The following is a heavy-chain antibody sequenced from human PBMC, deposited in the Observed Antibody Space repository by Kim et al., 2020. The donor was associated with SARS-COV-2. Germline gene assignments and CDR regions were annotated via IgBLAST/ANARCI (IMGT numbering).Heavy chain of an antibody. CDR2: IYYSGST. CDR3: ARDPLGPYDSSGEFDP. Sequence: SETLSLTCTVSGGSISSSSYYWGWIRQPPGKGLEWIGSIYYSGSTYYNTSLKSRVTISVDTSKNQFSLKLSSVTAADTAVYYCARDPLGPYDSSGEFDPWGQGTLVTVSS. J-gene: IGHJ5*02. CDR1: GGSISSSSYY. D-gene: IGHD3-22*01. V-gene: IGHV4-39*02.